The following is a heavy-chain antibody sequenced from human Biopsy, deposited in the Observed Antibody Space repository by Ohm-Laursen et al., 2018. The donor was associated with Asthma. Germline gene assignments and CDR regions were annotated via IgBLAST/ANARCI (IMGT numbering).Heavy chain of an antibody. CDR2: IYYSGRK. CDR3: ARHWDWGSFFDY. J-gene: IGHJ4*02. Sequence: GTLSLTCIVSGDAMSTSGSYWGWIRQSPGKGLEWIGGIYYSGRKYYNPSLESRFTISADTSKNHFSLKVTSVTAADTAVYYCARHWDWGSFFDYWGQGTPVTVSS. V-gene: IGHV4-39*01. D-gene: IGHD7-27*01. CDR1: GDAMSTSGSY.